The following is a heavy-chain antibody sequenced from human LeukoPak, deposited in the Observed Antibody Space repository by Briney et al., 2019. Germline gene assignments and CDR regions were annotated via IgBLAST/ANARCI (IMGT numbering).Heavy chain of an antibody. J-gene: IGHJ4*02. D-gene: IGHD3-10*01. V-gene: IGHV3-23*01. CDR3: AKRGIVIRAVIIIGFHKEAYYFDY. CDR1: GITLSNYG. Sequence: PGGSLRLSCVVSGITLSNYGMIWVRQAPGKGLEWVSGISERGGGTNYADSLKGRFIISRDTSKNTVYLQMNSLRVEDTAVYFCAKRGIVIRAVIIIGFHKEAYYFDYWGQGILVTVSS. CDR2: ISERGGGT.